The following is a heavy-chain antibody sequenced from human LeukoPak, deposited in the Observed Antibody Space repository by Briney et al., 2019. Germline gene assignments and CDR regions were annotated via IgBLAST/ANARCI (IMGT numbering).Heavy chain of an antibody. D-gene: IGHD5-12*01. V-gene: IGHV3-7*05. CDR3: ARYGGYKLFDY. Sequence: GGSLRLSCAASGFTFSNYWMSWVRQAPGRGLEWVAHIKQDGSEKNYVDSVKGRFTISRDNAKDSLYLRMNSLRVEDTAVYYCARYGGYKLFDYWGQGTLVTVSS. CDR1: GFTFSNYW. J-gene: IGHJ4*02. CDR2: IKQDGSEK.